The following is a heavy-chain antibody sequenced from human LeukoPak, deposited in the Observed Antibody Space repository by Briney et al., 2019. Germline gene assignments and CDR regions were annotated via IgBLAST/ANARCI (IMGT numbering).Heavy chain of an antibody. Sequence: GGSLRLSCAASRFTFNIYAMTWVCQDQGKGLEWVSAIGGSGDRTYYADSVKGRFTISRDNSKNTLYLQMNSLRAEDTAVYYCAKDRTQQPYGIFDYWGQGPLVTVSS. CDR3: AKDRTQQPYGIFDY. CDR1: RFTFNIYA. D-gene: IGHD6-13*01. CDR2: IGGSGDRT. J-gene: IGHJ4*02. V-gene: IGHV3-23*01.